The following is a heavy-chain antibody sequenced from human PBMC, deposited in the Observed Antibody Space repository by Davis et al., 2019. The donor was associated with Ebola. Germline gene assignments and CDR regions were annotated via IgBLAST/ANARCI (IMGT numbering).Heavy chain of an antibody. CDR2: IYYSGST. D-gene: IGHD4-23*01. V-gene: IGHV4-39*01. CDR1: GGSISTSSYY. J-gene: IGHJ6*04. CDR3: GGNKRYYYCDMDV. Sequence: SETLSLTCTVSGGSISTSSYYWGWIRQPPGKGLEWIGTIYYSGSTYYNPSLKSRITISVGMSKNQFSLRLSSVTAADTAVYCCGGNKRYYYCDMDVWGKGATITVSS.